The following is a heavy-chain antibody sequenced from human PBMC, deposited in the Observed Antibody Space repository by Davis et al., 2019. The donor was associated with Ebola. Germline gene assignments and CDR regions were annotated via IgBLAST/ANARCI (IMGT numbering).Heavy chain of an antibody. J-gene: IGHJ4*02. CDR1: GYTFTSYY. V-gene: IGHV1-46*01. CDR2: INPSGGST. CDR3: ARDYYGSGRYSNIEY. Sequence: ASVPVSCQASGYTFTSYYMHWVRQAPAHGLEWMGIINPSGGSTSYAQKFQGRVTMTRDTSTSTVYIELSSLRSEDTAVYYCARDYYGSGRYSNIEYWGQGTLVTVSS. D-gene: IGHD3-10*01.